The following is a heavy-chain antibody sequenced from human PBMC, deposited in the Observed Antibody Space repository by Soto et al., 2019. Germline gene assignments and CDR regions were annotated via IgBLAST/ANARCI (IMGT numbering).Heavy chain of an antibody. D-gene: IGHD5-12*01. J-gene: IGHJ4*02. CDR1: GASLSDNY. V-gene: IGHV4-34*01. Sequence: SETLSLTCAVYGASLSDNYCNWLRQPPGKGLEWIGEINHSGITHYNPSLKSRVTISIDTSKNQFSLKVSSVTAADTAMYYCARPARQDTVAGDYWGQGTLVTVSS. CDR2: INHSGIT. CDR3: ARPARQDTVAGDY.